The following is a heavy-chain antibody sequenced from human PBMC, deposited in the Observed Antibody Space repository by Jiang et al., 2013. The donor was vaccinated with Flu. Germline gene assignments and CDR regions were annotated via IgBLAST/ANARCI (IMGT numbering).Heavy chain of an antibody. CDR3: AHSGIAAVYYDSSGYFDY. Sequence: KPTQTLTLTCTFSGFSLSTSGVGVGWIRQPPGKALEWLALIYWNDDKRYSPSLKSRLTITKDTSKNQVVLTMTNMDPVDTATYYCAHSGIAAVYYDSSGYFDYWGQGTLVTVSS. J-gene: IGHJ4*02. CDR1: GFSLSTSGVG. CDR2: IYWNDDK. D-gene: IGHD3-22*01. V-gene: IGHV2-5*01.